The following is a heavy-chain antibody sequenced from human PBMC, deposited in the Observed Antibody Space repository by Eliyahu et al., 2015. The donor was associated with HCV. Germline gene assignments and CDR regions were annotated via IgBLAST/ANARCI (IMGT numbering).Heavy chain of an antibody. CDR1: GGSFSSYY. CDR3: ARGLSIMGVVVRYGMDV. J-gene: IGHJ6*02. CDR2: INHNGST. D-gene: IGHD3-22*01. V-gene: IGHV4-34*01. Sequence: QVQLQQWGAGRLKPSETLSLTCAVYGGSFSSYYWSWIRQPPGKGLEWIGQINHNGSTNYNPSLKSRVTISVDTPKSQFSLKLSSVTAADTAVYYCARGLSIMGVVVRYGMDVWGQGTTVTVSS.